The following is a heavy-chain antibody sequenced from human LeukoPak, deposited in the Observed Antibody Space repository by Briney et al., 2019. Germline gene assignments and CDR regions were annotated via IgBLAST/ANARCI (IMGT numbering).Heavy chain of an antibody. CDR1: GFTFSSYE. Sequence: GGSLRLSCAASGFTFSSYEMNWVRQAPGEGLEWISYISSSGSTIYADSVKGRFTISRDNGKNSLYLQMNSLRAEDTAVYYCARDHHRRLYDSQARDTFDFWGQGTMVTVSS. D-gene: IGHD3-22*01. CDR3: ARDHHRRLYDSQARDTFDF. V-gene: IGHV3-48*03. J-gene: IGHJ3*01. CDR2: ISSSGSTI.